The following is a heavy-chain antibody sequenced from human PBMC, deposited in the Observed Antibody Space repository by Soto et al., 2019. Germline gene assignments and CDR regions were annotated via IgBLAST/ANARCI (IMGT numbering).Heavy chain of an antibody. Sequence: EVQLVESGGGLVKPGGSLRLSCAASGFTFSSYSMNWVRQAPGKGLEWVSSISTSGSYIYYADSVKGRFTISRDNAKNSLYLKMNSVRAEDTDVDYCARERTTDGMGVWGQGTTVTVSS. CDR3: ARERTTDGMGV. J-gene: IGHJ6*02. D-gene: IGHD4-17*01. CDR2: ISTSGSYI. V-gene: IGHV3-21*01. CDR1: GFTFSSYS.